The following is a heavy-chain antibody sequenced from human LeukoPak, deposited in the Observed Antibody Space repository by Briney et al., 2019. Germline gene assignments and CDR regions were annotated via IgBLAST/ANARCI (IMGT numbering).Heavy chain of an antibody. D-gene: IGHD6-13*01. Sequence: GGSLRLSRAASGFTLSSYWMSWVRQAPGKGLEWVANIKQDGSEKYYVDSVKGRFTISRDNAKNSLYLQMNSLRAEDTAVYYCARVRRIAAAGEGLSWGQGTLVTVSS. CDR1: GFTLSSYW. CDR2: IKQDGSEK. J-gene: IGHJ5*02. V-gene: IGHV3-7*03. CDR3: ARVRRIAAAGEGLS.